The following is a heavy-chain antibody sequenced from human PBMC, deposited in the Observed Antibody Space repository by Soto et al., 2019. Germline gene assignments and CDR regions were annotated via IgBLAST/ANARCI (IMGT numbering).Heavy chain of an antibody. CDR1: GFTFSSYG. V-gene: IGHV3-30*18. J-gene: IGHJ4*02. D-gene: IGHD3-22*01. Sequence: GGSLRLSCAASGFTFSSYGMHWVRQAPGKGLEWVAVISYDGSNKYYADSVKGRFTISRDNSKNTLYLQMNSLRAEDTAVYYCAKPHYYDSSGHFDYWGQGTLVTVSS. CDR2: ISYDGSNK. CDR3: AKPHYYDSSGHFDY.